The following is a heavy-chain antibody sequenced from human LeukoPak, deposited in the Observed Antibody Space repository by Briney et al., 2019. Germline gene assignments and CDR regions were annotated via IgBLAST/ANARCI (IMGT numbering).Heavy chain of an antibody. CDR2: IIPILGIA. Sequence: ASVKVSCKASGGTFSSYAISWVRQAPGQGLEWMGRIIPILGIANYAQKFQGRVTITADKSTSTAYMELSSLRSEDTAVYYCARATMGRTYYYDSSEDGMDVWGQGTTVTVSS. CDR1: GGTFSSYA. D-gene: IGHD3-22*01. CDR3: ARATMGRTYYYDSSEDGMDV. J-gene: IGHJ6*02. V-gene: IGHV1-69*04.